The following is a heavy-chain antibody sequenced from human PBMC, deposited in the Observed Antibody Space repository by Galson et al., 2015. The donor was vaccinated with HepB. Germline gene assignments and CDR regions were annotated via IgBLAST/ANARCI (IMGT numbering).Heavy chain of an antibody. CDR3: ARSRITGTTRAFDI. V-gene: IGHV1-2*02. CDR2: INPNSGGT. D-gene: IGHD1-7*01. Sequence: SVKVSCKASGYTFTGYYMHWVRQAPGQGLEWMGWINPNSGGTDYAQKFQGRVTMTRDTSISTAYMELSRLRSDDTAVYYCARSRITGTTRAFDIWGQGTMVTVSS. J-gene: IGHJ3*02. CDR1: GYTFTGYY.